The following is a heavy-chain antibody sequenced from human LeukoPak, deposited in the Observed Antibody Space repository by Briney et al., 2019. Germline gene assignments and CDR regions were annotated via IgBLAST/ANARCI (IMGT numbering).Heavy chain of an antibody. V-gene: IGHV3-30*18. CDR3: AKDRSPTTDYFDN. CDR1: GFTFRNYA. J-gene: IGHJ4*01. Sequence: PGGSLTLSCAASGFTFRNYAMHWVRQAPARGLEGVAVISYDRGNKFHADSVKGRFTISRDNSKNTLYLQMNSLRAEDTAVYYCAKDRSPTTDYFDNWGHGTLVTVSS. D-gene: IGHD1-14*01. CDR2: ISYDRGNK.